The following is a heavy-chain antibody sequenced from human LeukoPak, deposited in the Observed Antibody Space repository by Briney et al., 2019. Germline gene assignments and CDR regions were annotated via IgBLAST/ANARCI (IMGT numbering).Heavy chain of an antibody. CDR3: ARDLPRTYYDFWSGYSFYFDY. CDR1: GGTFSSYA. V-gene: IGHV1-69*13. CDR2: IIPIFGTA. J-gene: IGHJ4*02. D-gene: IGHD3-3*01. Sequence: SVKVSCKASGGTFSSYAISWVRQAPGQGLEWMGGIIPIFGTANYAQKFQGRVTITADESTSTAYMELRSLRSDDTAVYYCARDLPRTYYDFWSGYSFYFDYWGQGTLVTVSS.